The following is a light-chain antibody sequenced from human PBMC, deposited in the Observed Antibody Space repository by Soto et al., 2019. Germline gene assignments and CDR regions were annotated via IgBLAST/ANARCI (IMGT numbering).Light chain of an antibody. CDR3: QQYGSSPWT. V-gene: IGKV3-20*01. Sequence: EIVLTQSPGTLSLSPGERATLSCRASQSVSSNYLAWYQQKPGQAPRLLIYGASSSATGIPDRFSGSGSGTDFTLTISGREPEDFAVYYCQQYGSSPWTFGQGTKVEIK. CDR1: QSVSSNY. CDR2: GAS. J-gene: IGKJ1*01.